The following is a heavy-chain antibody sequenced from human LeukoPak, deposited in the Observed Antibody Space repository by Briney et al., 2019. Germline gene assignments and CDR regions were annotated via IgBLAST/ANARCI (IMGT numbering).Heavy chain of an antibody. J-gene: IGHJ4*02. Sequence: PSATLSLTCTVSGGSISSGDYYWSWIRQPPGKGLEWTGYIYYSGSTYYNPSLKRRVIISVDTSKNQFSLKLSSVTAADTAVYFCARGRYYGPLGSPYYFDYWGQGTLVTVSS. D-gene: IGHD3-10*01. CDR3: ARGRYYGPLGSPYYFDY. CDR2: IYYSGST. CDR1: GGSISSGDYY. V-gene: IGHV4-30-4*01.